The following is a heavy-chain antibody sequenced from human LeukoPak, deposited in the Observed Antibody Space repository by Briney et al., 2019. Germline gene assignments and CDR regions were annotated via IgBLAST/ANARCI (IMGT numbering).Heavy chain of an antibody. Sequence: PGGSLRLSCAASGFTFDEYAMHWVRQVPGEGLEWVSLISGDADSTYYAGSVKGRFTISRDNSKNSLYLQMNSLRSEDTALYYCAKDRVSTFDIWGQGTMVTVSS. J-gene: IGHJ3*02. CDR3: AKDRVSTFDI. CDR1: GFTFDEYA. CDR2: ISGDADST. V-gene: IGHV3-43*02.